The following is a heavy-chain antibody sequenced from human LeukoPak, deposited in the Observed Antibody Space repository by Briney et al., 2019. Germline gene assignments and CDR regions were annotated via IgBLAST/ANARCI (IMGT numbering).Heavy chain of an antibody. V-gene: IGHV3-64*01. CDR3: ARGPGYCSGGSCYFGGFDY. Sequence: GGSLRLSCAASGFTFSSYAMHWVRQAPGKGLEYVSAISSNGGSTYYANSVKGRFTISRDNSKNTLYLKMGSLRAEDMAVYYCARGPGYCSGGSCYFGGFDYWGQGTLVTVSS. CDR1: GFTFSSYA. D-gene: IGHD2-15*01. J-gene: IGHJ4*02. CDR2: ISSNGGST.